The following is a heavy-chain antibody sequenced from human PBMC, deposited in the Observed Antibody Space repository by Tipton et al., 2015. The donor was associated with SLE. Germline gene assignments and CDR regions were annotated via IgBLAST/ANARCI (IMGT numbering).Heavy chain of an antibody. CDR2: IYYSGST. D-gene: IGHD2-21*02. Sequence: TLSLTCTVSGGSISSSSYYWGWIRQPPGKGLEWIGSIYYSGSTYYNPSLKSRVTISVDTSKNQFSLKLSSVTAADTAVYYCARRGYCGGDCYSDFDYWGQGTLVTVSS. CDR1: GGSISSSSYY. V-gene: IGHV4-39*07. J-gene: IGHJ4*02. CDR3: ARRGYCGGDCYSDFDY.